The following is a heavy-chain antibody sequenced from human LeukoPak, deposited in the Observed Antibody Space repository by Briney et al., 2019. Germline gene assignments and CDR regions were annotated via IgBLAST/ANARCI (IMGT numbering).Heavy chain of an antibody. Sequence: KPSETLSLTCAVSPGSFSTYYWSWLRQPPRKGLEWLGEINHSGATNYNPSLKSRVTISVDTSKNQFSLKLSSVTAADTAVYYCARERGNKKDYWGQGTLVTVSS. J-gene: IGHJ4*02. CDR1: PGSFSTYY. V-gene: IGHV4-34*01. D-gene: IGHD3-16*01. CDR3: ARERGNKKDY. CDR2: INHSGAT.